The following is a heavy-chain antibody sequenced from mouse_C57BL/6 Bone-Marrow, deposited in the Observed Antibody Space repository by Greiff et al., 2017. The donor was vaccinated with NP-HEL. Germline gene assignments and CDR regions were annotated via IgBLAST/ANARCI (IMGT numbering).Heavy chain of an antibody. Sequence: QVQLKESGAELVRPGTSVKVSCKASGYAFTNYLIEWVKQRPGQGLEWIGVINPGSGGTNYNEKFKGKATLTADKSSSTAYMQLSSLTSEDSAVYFCARWERTGTRGYFDYWGQGTTLTVSS. V-gene: IGHV1-54*01. D-gene: IGHD4-1*01. CDR3: ARWERTGTRGYFDY. CDR2: INPGSGGT. J-gene: IGHJ2*01. CDR1: GYAFTNYL.